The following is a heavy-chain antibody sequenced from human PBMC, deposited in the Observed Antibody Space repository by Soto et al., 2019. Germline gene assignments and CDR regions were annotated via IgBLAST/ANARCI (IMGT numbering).Heavy chain of an antibody. V-gene: IGHV3-53*01. J-gene: IGHJ4*02. Sequence: EVQLVESGGGLIQPGGSLRLSCVASGVSVSTNYMSWVRQAPGKGLEWVSVMYSGGSTFYADSVKGRFTMSREISKNTLYLQINSLKAEDTAVYYCARGMRWEQRFEFWGQGTLVTVSS. CDR1: GVSVSTNY. D-gene: IGHD1-26*01. CDR3: ARGMRWEQRFEF. CDR2: MYSGGST.